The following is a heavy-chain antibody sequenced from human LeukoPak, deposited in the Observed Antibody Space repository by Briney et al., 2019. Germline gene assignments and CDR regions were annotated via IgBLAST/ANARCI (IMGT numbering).Heavy chain of an antibody. D-gene: IGHD2-21*02. V-gene: IGHV1-2*02. CDR3: ARAAGSDSRDYFDY. CDR2: INPNSGGT. CDR1: GYIFTGYY. Sequence: ASVKVSRKASGYIFTGYYMHWVRQAPGQGLEWMGWINPNSGGTNYAQKFQGRVTMTRDTSISTAYMELSGLRSDDTAVYYCARAAGSDSRDYFDYWGQGTLVTVSS. J-gene: IGHJ4*02.